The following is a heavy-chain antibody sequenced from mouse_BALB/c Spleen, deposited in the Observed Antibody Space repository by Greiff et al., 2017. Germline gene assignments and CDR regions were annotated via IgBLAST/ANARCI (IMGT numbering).Heavy chain of an antibody. V-gene: IGHV5-12-2*01. J-gene: IGHJ3*01. CDR1: GFTFSSYT. D-gene: IGHD2-4*01. CDR2: ISNGGGST. CDR3: ARQGITASWFAY. Sequence: EVKLVESGGGLVQPGGSLKLSCAASGFTFSSYTMSWVPQTPEKRLEWVAYISNGGGSTYYPDTVKGRFTISRDNAKNTLYLQMSSLKSEDTAMYYCARQGITASWFAYWGQGTLVTVSA.